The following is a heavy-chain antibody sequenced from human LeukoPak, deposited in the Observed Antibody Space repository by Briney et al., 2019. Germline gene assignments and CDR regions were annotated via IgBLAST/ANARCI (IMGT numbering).Heavy chain of an antibody. CDR3: AMGRRSPIVVVPAGAFDI. D-gene: IGHD2-2*01. CDR2: IYYSGST. CDR1: GGSISSSSYY. V-gene: IGHV4-39*01. J-gene: IGHJ3*02. Sequence: SETLSLTCTVSGGSISSSSYYWGWIRQPPGKGLEWIGSIYYSGSTYHNPSLKSRVTISVDTSKNQFSLKLSSVTAADTAVYYCAMGRRSPIVVVPAGAFDIWGQGTMVTVSS.